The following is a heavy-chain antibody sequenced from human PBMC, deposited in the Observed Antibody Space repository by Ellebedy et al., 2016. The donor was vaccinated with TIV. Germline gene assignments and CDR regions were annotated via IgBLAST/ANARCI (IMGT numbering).Heavy chain of an antibody. V-gene: IGHV3-7*01. CDR2: LKQDGREK. D-gene: IGHD6-19*01. Sequence: GESLKISCAASGFTFSNYWMSWVRQGPGKGLEWVANLKQDGREKYYMDSVKGRFSIARDNAKNSLYGQMNSLRYEDTDVYYCARDQWLGRAYYFDSWGQGTLVTVSS. J-gene: IGHJ4*02. CDR1: GFTFSNYW. CDR3: ARDQWLGRAYYFDS.